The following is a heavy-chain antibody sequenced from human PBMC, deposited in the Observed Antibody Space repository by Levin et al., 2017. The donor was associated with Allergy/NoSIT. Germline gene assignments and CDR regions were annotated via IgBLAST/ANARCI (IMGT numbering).Heavy chain of an antibody. CDR3: AKNPCGCDCYHYFDY. CDR2: ISSSGGST. V-gene: IGHV3-23*01. J-gene: IGHJ4*02. CDR1: GFTFSSYA. D-gene: IGHD2-21*02. Sequence: SGESLKISCAASGFTFSSYAMSWVRQAPGKGLEWVSVISSSGGSTHYADSVKGRFTISRDNPKNTLYLQMNSLRAEDTAVYYCAKNPCGCDCYHYFDYWGQGTLVTVSS.